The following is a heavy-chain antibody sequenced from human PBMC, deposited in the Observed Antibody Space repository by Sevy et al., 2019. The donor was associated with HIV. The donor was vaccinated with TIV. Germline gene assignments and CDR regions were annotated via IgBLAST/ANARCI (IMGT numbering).Heavy chain of an antibody. D-gene: IGHD2-2*01. CDR3: AKWRPPAHYYYMDV. Sequence: GGSLRLSCAASGFTFSSYAMSWVRQAPGKGLEWVSAISGSGGSTYYADSVKGRFTIYRDNSKNTLYLQMNSLRAEDTAVYYCAKWRPPAHYYYMDVWGKGTTVTVSS. CDR1: GFTFSSYA. J-gene: IGHJ6*03. V-gene: IGHV3-23*01. CDR2: ISGSGGST.